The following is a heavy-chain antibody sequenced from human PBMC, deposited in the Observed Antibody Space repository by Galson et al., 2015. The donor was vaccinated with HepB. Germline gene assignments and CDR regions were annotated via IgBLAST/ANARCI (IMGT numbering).Heavy chain of an antibody. J-gene: IGHJ2*01. CDR3: ARTLGYSGTNYEVPPGWYFDL. D-gene: IGHD1-26*01. V-gene: IGHV3-21*01. Sequence: SLRLSCAASGFTFSSYSMSWVRQAPGKGLEWVSSISSGSSYIYYANSVKGRFTISRDNAKNSLFLQMNTLRAEDTGLYYCARTLGYSGTNYEVPPGWYFDLWGRGTLVSVSS. CDR1: GFTFSSYS. CDR2: ISSGSSYI.